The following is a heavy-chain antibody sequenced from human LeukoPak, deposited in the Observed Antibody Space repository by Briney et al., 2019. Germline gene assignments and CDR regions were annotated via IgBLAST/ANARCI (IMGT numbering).Heavy chain of an antibody. V-gene: IGHV3-9*03. Sequence: PGRSLRLSCAASGFTFDDYAMHWVRQAPGKGVEWVSGISWNSGSIGYADSVKGRFTISRDNAKNSLYLQMNSLRAEDMALYYCAKGGSAPRSQDYYYYYMDVWGKGTTVTVSS. CDR3: AKGGSAPRSQDYYYYYMDV. D-gene: IGHD6-25*01. CDR2: ISWNSGSI. CDR1: GFTFDDYA. J-gene: IGHJ6*03.